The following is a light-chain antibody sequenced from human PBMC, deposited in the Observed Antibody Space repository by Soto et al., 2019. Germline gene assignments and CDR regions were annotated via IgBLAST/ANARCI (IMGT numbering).Light chain of an antibody. CDR3: SSYAGSNIFV. CDR2: GVS. V-gene: IGLV2-8*01. Sequence: QSVLAQPPPASGSPGQSVTISCTGTSSDVGGYNFVAWYQQHPGKAPKLMISGVSKRPSGVPDRFSGSKSGNTASLTVSGLQAEDEADYYCSSYAGSNIFVFGTGTKVTVL. J-gene: IGLJ1*01. CDR1: SSDVGGYNF.